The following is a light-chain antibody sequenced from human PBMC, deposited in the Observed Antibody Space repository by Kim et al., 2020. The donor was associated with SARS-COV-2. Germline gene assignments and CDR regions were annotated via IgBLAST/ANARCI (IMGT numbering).Light chain of an antibody. J-gene: IGKJ5*01. CDR1: QSVADY. Sequence: EIVLTQSPATLSLSPGETATLSCRASQSVADYLAWYQQKPGQAPRLLIYDTSIRATGIPARFSGSGAGTDFTLTISSLEPEDFAVYYCQQRTSWRGISCDQGTRRGIK. V-gene: IGKV3-11*01. CDR3: QQRTSWRGIS. CDR2: DTS.